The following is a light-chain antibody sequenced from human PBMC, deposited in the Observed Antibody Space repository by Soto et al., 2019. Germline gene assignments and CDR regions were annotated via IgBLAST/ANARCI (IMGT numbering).Light chain of an antibody. J-gene: IGLJ2*01. CDR2: EGG. CDR3: CSYAVGGTLL. V-gene: IGLV2-23*01. CDR1: SSDVGSYNL. Sequence: QSALTQPASVSGSPGQSITISCTGTSSDVGSYNLVSWYQQPPGKAPKLMIYEGGKRPSGVSNRFSGSKSGYTACLTISGPQAEDEADYYCCSYAVGGTLLFGGGTKLTVI.